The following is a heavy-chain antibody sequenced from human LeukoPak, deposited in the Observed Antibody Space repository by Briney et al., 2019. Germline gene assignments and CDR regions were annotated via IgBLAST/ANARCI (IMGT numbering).Heavy chain of an antibody. CDR3: ARGDYCSGGSCCSLPYFDY. CDR1: GGSISSGGYS. CDR2: VYHRGST. Sequence: SQTLSLTCAVAGGSISSGGYSWSWIRQPPGKGLEWIGYVYHRGSTYYNPSLKSRVTISVDRSKNQFSLKLSSVTAADTAVYYCARGDYCSGGSCCSLPYFDYWGQGTLVTVSS. V-gene: IGHV4-30-2*01. J-gene: IGHJ4*02. D-gene: IGHD2-15*01.